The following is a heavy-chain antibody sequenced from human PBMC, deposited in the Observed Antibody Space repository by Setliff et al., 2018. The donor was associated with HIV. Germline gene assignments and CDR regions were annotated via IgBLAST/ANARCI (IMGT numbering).Heavy chain of an antibody. CDR3: ARYDMPSSDSSGYYYDS. D-gene: IGHD3-22*01. V-gene: IGHV4-39*07. CDR1: GGSIRSRDYS. J-gene: IGHJ5*01. Sequence: SETLSLTCTVSGGSIRSRDYSWGWIRQPPGKGLEWIVSLPHSGATFYNPSLRSRVTTSEDTSKNQFSLKLNSVTAADTAVYYCARYDMPSSDSSGYYYDSWGQGTLVTVSS. CDR2: LPHSGAT.